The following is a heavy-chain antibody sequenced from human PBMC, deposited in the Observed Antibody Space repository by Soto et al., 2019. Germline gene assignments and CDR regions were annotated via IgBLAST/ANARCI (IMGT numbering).Heavy chain of an antibody. J-gene: IGHJ6*03. CDR3: ARVYKYYYMDV. CDR1: GFTFSSYG. V-gene: IGHV3-33*01. D-gene: IGHD1-20*01. CDR2: IWYDGSNK. Sequence: GGSLRLSCAASGFTFSSYGMHWVRQAPGKGLEGVAVIWYDGSNKYYADSVKGRFTISRDNSKNTLYLQMNSLRAEDTAVYYCARVYKYYYMDVWGKGTTVTVSS.